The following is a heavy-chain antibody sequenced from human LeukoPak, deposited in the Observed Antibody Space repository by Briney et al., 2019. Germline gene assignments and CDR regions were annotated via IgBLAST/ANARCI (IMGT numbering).Heavy chain of an antibody. CDR1: GFTVSTKY. CDR3: AREASYSASWWYFDH. J-gene: IGHJ4*02. CDR2: IYDGGSA. Sequence: PGGSLRLSCAASGFTVSTKYISWVRQAPGKGLEWVSVIYDGGSAYYADSVKGRFTVSRDNSKGKVYLQMNSLRLEDTAVYYCAREASYSASWWYFDHWGQGTLVTVSS. V-gene: IGHV3-66*01. D-gene: IGHD2-2*01.